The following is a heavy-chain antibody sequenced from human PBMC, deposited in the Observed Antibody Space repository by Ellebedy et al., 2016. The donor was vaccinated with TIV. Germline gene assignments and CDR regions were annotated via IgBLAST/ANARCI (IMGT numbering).Heavy chain of an antibody. CDR3: ATSSSWYRDDEYYYGLDV. D-gene: IGHD6-13*01. Sequence: AASVKVSCKASGGTFSSNAFSWVRQAPGQGLEWMGGIIPLFGTAKYAQTFQGRVTITADESTSTTYMEVSSLRSEGTAIYYCATSSSWYRDDEYYYGLDVWGQGTTVTVSS. CDR2: IIPLFGTA. V-gene: IGHV1-69*13. CDR1: GGTFSSNA. J-gene: IGHJ6*02.